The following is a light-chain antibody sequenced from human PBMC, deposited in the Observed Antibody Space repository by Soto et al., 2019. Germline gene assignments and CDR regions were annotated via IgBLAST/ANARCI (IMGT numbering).Light chain of an antibody. CDR1: QSVSSN. Sequence: EIVMTQSPATLSVSQGERATLSCRASQSVSSNLAWYQQKPGQAPRLLIYGASTRATGIPARFSGSGSGTEFTLTISSLQSEDFAVYYCQQYNYWPPYTFGQGTKLEIK. CDR3: QQYNYWPPYT. CDR2: GAS. J-gene: IGKJ2*01. V-gene: IGKV3-15*01.